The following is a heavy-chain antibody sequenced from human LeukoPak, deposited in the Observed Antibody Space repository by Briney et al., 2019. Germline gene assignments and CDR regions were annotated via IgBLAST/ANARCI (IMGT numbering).Heavy chain of an antibody. J-gene: IGHJ4*02. Sequence: GGSLRLSCAASGFTFSNNTMSWVRQAPGKGLEWVSATSTSGGSAYYADSVKGRFTISRDNSKNTLYLQMDSLRADDTAVYYCARYSGSYYYPPAWDLWGQGTLVTVSS. CDR2: TSTSGGSA. D-gene: IGHD1-26*01. CDR3: ARYSGSYYYPPAWDL. V-gene: IGHV3-23*01. CDR1: GFTFSNNT.